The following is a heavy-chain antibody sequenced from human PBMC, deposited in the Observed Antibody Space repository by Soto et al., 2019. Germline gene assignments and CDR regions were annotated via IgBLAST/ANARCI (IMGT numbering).Heavy chain of an antibody. CDR1: GASIRSYF. CDR3: ARNPYVRGNDYFFDP. Sequence: LSLTCCVSGASIRSYFWSWVRQPAGQGLEWIGHIYIRGTTSYNPSLEGRVTLSLDTSKNQVSLVVTSVTAADTAVYYCARNPYVRGNDYFFDPWGPGTLVTVSS. CDR2: IYIRGTT. D-gene: IGHD5-12*01. J-gene: IGHJ5*02. V-gene: IGHV4-4*07.